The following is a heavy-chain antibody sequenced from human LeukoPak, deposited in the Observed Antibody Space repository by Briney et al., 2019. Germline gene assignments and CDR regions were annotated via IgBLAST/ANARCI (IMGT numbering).Heavy chain of an antibody. V-gene: IGHV3-48*03. CDR2: ISSSGSTI. CDR3: ARVAWFDP. CDR1: GFTFSSYE. J-gene: IGHJ5*02. Sequence: PGGSLRLSCAASGFTFSSYEMNWVRQAPGKGPEWVSYISSSGSTIYYADSVKGRFTISRDNAKNSLYLQMSSLSAEDVAVYYCARVAWFDPWGQGTLVTVSS.